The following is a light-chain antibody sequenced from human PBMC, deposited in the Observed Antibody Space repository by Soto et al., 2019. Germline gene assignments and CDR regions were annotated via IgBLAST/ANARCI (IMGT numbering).Light chain of an antibody. J-gene: IGKJ1*01. CDR3: QQHSHWPPWT. CDR1: QNVRTF. Sequence: EVVLTQSPATLSLSPGERATLSCRASQNVRTFLDWYQQKPGQAPRLLIYGASNRATGIPARFSGSGSGTDFTLTISSQEPEDFAVYYCQQHSHWPPWTFGQGTRVEIQ. V-gene: IGKV3-11*01. CDR2: GAS.